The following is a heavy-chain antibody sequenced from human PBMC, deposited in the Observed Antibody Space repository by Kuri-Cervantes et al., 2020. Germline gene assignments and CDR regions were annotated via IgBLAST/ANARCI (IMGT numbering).Heavy chain of an antibody. CDR3: ARETVLRAARAFDI. J-gene: IGHJ3*02. Sequence: GESLKISCAASGFTFSSYAMHWVRQAPGKGLEWVAVISYDGSNKYYADSVKGRFTISRDNSKNTLYLQMNSLRAEDTAVYYCARETVLRAARAFDIWGQGTMVTVSS. CDR1: GFTFSSYA. CDR2: ISYDGSNK. D-gene: IGHD4-11*01. V-gene: IGHV3-30-3*01.